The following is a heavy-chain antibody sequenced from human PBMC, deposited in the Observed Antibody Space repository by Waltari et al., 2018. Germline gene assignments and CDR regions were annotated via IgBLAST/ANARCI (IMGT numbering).Heavy chain of an antibody. J-gene: IGHJ4*02. Sequence: QVQLVESGGGVVQPGRSLRLSFAASAFPFSTSCMPWVRQAPGKGLEWVAVISYDGSNKFYAESVKGRFTISRDNSKNTLYLQMNSLRVEDTAVYFCAKERHPRWLQSTYFDYWGQGTLVTVSS. D-gene: IGHD5-12*01. CDR2: ISYDGSNK. CDR1: AFPFSTSC. CDR3: AKERHPRWLQSTYFDY. V-gene: IGHV3-30*18.